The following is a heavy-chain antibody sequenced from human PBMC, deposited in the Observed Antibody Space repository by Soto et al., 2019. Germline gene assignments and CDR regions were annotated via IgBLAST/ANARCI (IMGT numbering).Heavy chain of an antibody. V-gene: IGHV3-30*18. J-gene: IGHJ5*02. CDR2: ISYDGSKK. CDR3: AKERGYCSGGSCWGFDP. Sequence: QVQLVESGGGVVQPGRSLRLSCAASGFTFSSYGMHWVRQAPGKGLEWVAVISYDGSKKYYADSVTGRFTISRDNSKNTLYLQMNSLRAEDTAVYYCAKERGYCSGGSCWGFDPWGQGTLVTVSS. D-gene: IGHD2-15*01. CDR1: GFTFSSYG.